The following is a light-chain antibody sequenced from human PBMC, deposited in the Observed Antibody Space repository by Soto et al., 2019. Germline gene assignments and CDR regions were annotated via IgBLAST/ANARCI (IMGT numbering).Light chain of an antibody. CDR1: SSDIGAYNH. CDR3: SSYRGSSNPVM. V-gene: IGLV2-8*01. CDR2: EVS. Sequence: QSALTQPPSASGSPGQSVTISCTGTSSDIGAYNHVSWYQQHPGRAPRFIIYEVSQRPSGVPDRFSGSKSGSTASLTVSGLQADDEADYYCSSYRGSSNPVMFGGGTKVTVL. J-gene: IGLJ6*01.